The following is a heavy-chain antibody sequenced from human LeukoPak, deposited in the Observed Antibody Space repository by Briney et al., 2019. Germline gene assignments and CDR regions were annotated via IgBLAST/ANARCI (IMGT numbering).Heavy chain of an antibody. CDR1: GFTFSSYA. J-gene: IGHJ4*02. CDR3: ARAPYGRPPDY. V-gene: IGHV3-30*09. D-gene: IGHD4-17*01. CDR2: ISYDGSNK. Sequence: GGSLRLSCAASGFTFSSYAMHWVRQAPGKGLEWVAAISYDGSNKYYADSVKGRFAISRDNSKNTLYLQMNSLRAEDTAVYYCARAPYGRPPDYWGQGTLVTVSS.